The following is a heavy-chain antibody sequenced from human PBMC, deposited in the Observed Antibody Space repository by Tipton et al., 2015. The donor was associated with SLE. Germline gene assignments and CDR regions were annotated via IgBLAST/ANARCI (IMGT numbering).Heavy chain of an antibody. CDR1: GFTFSSYA. D-gene: IGHD4-17*01. J-gene: IGHJ4*02. V-gene: IGHV3-30-3*01. CDR3: AREGHGDHHGSYFDY. Sequence: RSLRLSCAASGFTFSSYAMHWVRQAPGKGLEWVAVISYDGSNKYYADSVKGRFTISRDNSKNTLYLQMDSLRAEDTAVYYCAREGHGDHHGSYFDYWGQGTLVTVSS. CDR2: ISYDGSNK.